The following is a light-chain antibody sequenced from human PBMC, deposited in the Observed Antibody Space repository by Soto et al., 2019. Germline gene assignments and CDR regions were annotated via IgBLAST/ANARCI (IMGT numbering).Light chain of an antibody. CDR3: QQYSSLSWP. V-gene: IGKV3-20*01. CDR2: GAS. Sequence: EIVLTQSPGTLSLSPGKRATLSCRASQSISSSYLAWYQQRPGLGARLRIYGASSRATGIPDRFSGSGSGTEFTLTISRLEPEDFAVYYCQQYSSLSWPFGQGSRPQI. J-gene: IGKJ5*01. CDR1: QSISSSY.